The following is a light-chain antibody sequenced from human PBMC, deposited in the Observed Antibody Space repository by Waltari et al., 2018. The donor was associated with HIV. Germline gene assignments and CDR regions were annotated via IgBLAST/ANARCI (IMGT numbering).Light chain of an antibody. CDR1: SSNIGAGYD. CDR2: ANI. Sequence: QSVLTQPPSVSGAPGQRVTISCTGSSSNIGAGYDVPWYQQLPGTAPKLLIYANINRPSGVPDRFSGSKSGSSASLAITGLQAEDEADYYCAVWNDSLSGYVFGTGTKVTV. V-gene: IGLV1-40*01. J-gene: IGLJ1*01. CDR3: AVWNDSLSGYV.